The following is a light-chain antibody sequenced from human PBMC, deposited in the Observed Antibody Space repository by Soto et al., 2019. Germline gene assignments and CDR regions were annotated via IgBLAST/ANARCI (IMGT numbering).Light chain of an antibody. CDR2: AAS. CDR1: LGISTY. J-gene: IGKJ3*01. Sequence: DIQLTQSPSFLSASVGDRVTITCRASLGISTYLAWYQQKPGKAPNLLIYAASTLQSGVPSRFSGSGSGTEFTPTISSLQPEDYATYDCQHVNTYTFGPGNKVDI. V-gene: IGKV1-9*01. CDR3: QHVNTYT.